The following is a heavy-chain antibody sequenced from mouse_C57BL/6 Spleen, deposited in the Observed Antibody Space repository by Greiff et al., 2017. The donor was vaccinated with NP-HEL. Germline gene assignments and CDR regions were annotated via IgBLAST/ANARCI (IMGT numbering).Heavy chain of an antibody. D-gene: IGHD1-1*01. CDR2: ISYDGST. V-gene: IGHV3-6*01. CDR3: ADCYPWFAY. CDR1: GERRKRGEK. Sequence: ESGPGLVKPGEWRKRRGEGKGERRKRGEKGKGKRKGGGNKEEWMGFISYDGSTNYNPSLKIRISITPDTSKNQFFLKLNSVTTEDTATYYCADCYPWFAYWGQGTLVTVSA. J-gene: IGHJ3*01.